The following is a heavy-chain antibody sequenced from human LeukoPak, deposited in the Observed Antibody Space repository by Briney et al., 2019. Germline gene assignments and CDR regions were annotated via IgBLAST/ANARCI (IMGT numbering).Heavy chain of an antibody. CDR1: GFTFSSYS. J-gene: IGHJ3*02. Sequence: GGSLRLSCAASGFTFSSYSMNWVRQAPGKGLGLVSSISSSSSYIYYADSVKGRFTISRDNAKKLLYLQMNSLRAEDMAVYYCARTRLGEWLVGNAFDIWGQGTMVTVSS. D-gene: IGHD6-19*01. CDR3: ARTRLGEWLVGNAFDI. CDR2: ISSSSSYI. V-gene: IGHV3-21*01.